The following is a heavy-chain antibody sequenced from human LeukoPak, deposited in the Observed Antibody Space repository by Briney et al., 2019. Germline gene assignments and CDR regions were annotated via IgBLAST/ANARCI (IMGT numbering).Heavy chain of an antibody. D-gene: IGHD2-2*01. J-gene: IGHJ5*02. CDR1: GDSVSSNSVT. Sequence: SQTLSLTCAISGDSVSSNSVTWNWIRQSPSRGLEWLGRTYYRSTWYNDYAVSVRGRITVNPDTSKIQFSLHLNSVTPEDTAVYYCARRLTQYDCFDPWGQGILVTVSS. CDR2: TYYRSTWYN. CDR3: ARRLTQYDCFDP. V-gene: IGHV6-1*01.